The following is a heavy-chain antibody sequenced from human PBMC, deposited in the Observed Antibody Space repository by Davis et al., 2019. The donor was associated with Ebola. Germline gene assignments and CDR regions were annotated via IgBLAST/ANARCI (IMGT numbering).Heavy chain of an antibody. D-gene: IGHD5-12*01. J-gene: IGHJ5*02. V-gene: IGHV3-11*06. CDR1: GFTFSDYY. CDR3: ACEWLRLGIYGWFDP. CDR2: ISSSSSYT. Sequence: PGGSLRLSCAASGFTFSDYYMSWIRQAPGKGLEWVSYISSSSSYTNYADSVKGRFTISRDNAKNSLYLQMNSLRAEDTAVYYCACEWLRLGIYGWFDPWGQGTLVTVSS.